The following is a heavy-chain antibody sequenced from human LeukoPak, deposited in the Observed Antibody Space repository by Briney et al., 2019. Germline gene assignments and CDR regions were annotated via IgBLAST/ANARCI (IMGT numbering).Heavy chain of an antibody. J-gene: IGHJ4*02. Sequence: GGSLRLSCAASGFTFSSYEMNWVRQAPGKGLEWVLYIDSSGSNIHYADSVKGRFTISRDNAKNSLYLQMNSLRAEDTAVYYCARTKEMASISYFDSWGQGTLVTVSS. CDR1: GFTFSSYE. CDR2: IDSSGSNI. D-gene: IGHD5-24*01. V-gene: IGHV3-48*03. CDR3: ARTKEMASISYFDS.